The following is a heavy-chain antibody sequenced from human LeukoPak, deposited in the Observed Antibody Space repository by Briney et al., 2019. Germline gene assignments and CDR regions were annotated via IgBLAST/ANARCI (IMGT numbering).Heavy chain of an antibody. CDR3: ARFIAAPYYFDY. CDR2: ISYDGSNK. J-gene: IGHJ4*02. CDR1: GFTFSSYG. V-gene: IGHV3-30*19. Sequence: RPGGSLRLSCAASGFTFSSYGMHWVRQAPGKGLEWVAVISYDGSNKYYADSVKGRFTISRDNSKNTLYLQMNSLRAEDTAVYYCARFIAAPYYFDYWGRGTLVTVSS. D-gene: IGHD6-13*01.